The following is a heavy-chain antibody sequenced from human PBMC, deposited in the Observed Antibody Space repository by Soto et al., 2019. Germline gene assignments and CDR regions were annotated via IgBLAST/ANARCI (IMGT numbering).Heavy chain of an antibody. V-gene: IGHV3-7*03. CDR1: GFNFRTYW. D-gene: IGHD5-18*01. J-gene: IGHJ4*02. Sequence: GGSLRLSCAASGFNFRTYWMGWVRQAPGKGLEWVANIKEDGSDKYYVDSVKGRLTVSRDNAKNLLYLQLNSLRAEDTAVYYCAREGFSYGPKGAVFDHWGQGSLVTVSS. CDR2: IKEDGSDK. CDR3: AREGFSYGPKGAVFDH.